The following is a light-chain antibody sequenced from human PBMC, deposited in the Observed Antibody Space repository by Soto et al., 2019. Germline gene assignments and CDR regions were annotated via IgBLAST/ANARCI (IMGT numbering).Light chain of an antibody. CDR2: GAS. CDR1: QSVNTN. J-gene: IGKJ5*01. V-gene: IGKV3-15*01. CDR3: QQYKNSPL. Sequence: EIVRTHCPATLAVSPRERATLSCRASQSVNTNLAWYQQKPGQAPKLLIYGASTRATGIPARFSGSGSGTEFTLTISSLQSEDFAVYYCQQYKNSPLFGQGTRLEIK.